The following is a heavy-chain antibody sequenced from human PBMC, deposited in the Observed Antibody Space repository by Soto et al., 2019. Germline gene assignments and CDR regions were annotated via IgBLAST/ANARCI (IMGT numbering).Heavy chain of an antibody. CDR2: IHYSGVT. CDR1: GASIISNNW. Sequence: QVQLQESGPGLVKPSGTLSLTCAVSGASIISNNWWSWVRQSPGRGLEGIGEIHYSGVTNDNPSLKSRLSISLDKSKNPFSLTLRAATAADTAVYYCARGGFGDTGVDLEAYPTLDVWGPGNAVTVSS. D-gene: IGHD3-3*01. V-gene: IGHV4-4*02. CDR3: ARGGFGDTGVDLEAYPTLDV. J-gene: IGHJ6*02.